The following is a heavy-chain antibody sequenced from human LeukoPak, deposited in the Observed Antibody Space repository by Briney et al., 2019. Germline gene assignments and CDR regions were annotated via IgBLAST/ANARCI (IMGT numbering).Heavy chain of an antibody. CDR3: ARDEARVVPAAISSLGY. D-gene: IGHD2-2*02. V-gene: IGHV3-30*04. CDR1: GFTFSSYA. J-gene: IGHJ4*02. CDR2: ISYDGSNK. Sequence: GRSLRLSCAASGFTFSSYAMHWVRRAPGKGLEWVAVISYDGSNKYYADSVKGRFTISRDNSKNTLYLQMNSLRAEDTAVYYCARDEARVVPAAISSLGYWGQGTLVTVSS.